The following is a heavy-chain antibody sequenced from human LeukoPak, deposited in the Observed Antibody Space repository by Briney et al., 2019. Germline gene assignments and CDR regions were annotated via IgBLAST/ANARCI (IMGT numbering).Heavy chain of an antibody. V-gene: IGHV3-23*01. J-gene: IGHJ4*02. CDR2: ISGSGGKT. CDR1: GFSFSSYA. Sequence: QPGGSLRLSCAASGFSFSSYAMSWVRQSPGKGLEGVSAISGSGGKTDYAGSVKGRFTISRDNSKDTVYLHMSSLRVEHAAVYYFAKEKYTSGWYGDDWGQGTLVTVSS. D-gene: IGHD6-19*01. CDR3: AKEKYTSGWYGDD.